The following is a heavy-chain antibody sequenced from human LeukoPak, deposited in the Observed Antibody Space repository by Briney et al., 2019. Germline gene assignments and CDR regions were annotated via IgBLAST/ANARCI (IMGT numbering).Heavy chain of an antibody. V-gene: IGHV4-61*08. Sequence: SETLSLTCTVSGGSVSSGVYYWSWIRQPPGKGLEWTGYISYTYAGSTNYNPSLKSRVTISVDTSKNQFSLKLSSVTAADPAVYYCARMRHGDYFDYWGQGTRVTVSP. CDR3: ARMRHGDYFDY. CDR2: ISYTYAGST. D-gene: IGHD4-17*01. CDR1: GGSVSSGVYY. J-gene: IGHJ4*02.